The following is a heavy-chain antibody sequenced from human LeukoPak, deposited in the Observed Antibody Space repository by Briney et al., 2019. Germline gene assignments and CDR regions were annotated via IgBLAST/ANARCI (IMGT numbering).Heavy chain of an antibody. CDR3: AKLAKAAPGGYMDV. CDR1: GFTFSSYG. CDR2: INSDGSST. J-gene: IGHJ6*03. V-gene: IGHV3-74*03. D-gene: IGHD1-14*01. Sequence: PGGSLRLSCAASGFTFSSYGMHWVRQAPGKGLVWVSRINSDGSSTKCADSVKGRFTISRDNAKNTLYLQMNSLRAEDTAVYYCAKLAKAAPGGYMDVWGKGTTVTVSS.